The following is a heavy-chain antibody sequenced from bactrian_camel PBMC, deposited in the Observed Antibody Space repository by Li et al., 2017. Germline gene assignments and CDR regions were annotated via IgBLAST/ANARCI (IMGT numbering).Heavy chain of an antibody. CDR2: ISVDGST. V-gene: IGHV3S57*01. CDR3: AAAPYVGASGYCYAHLVTEYSN. CDR1: GYSYNRYC. J-gene: IGHJ4*01. Sequence: VSCRYSGYSYNRYCMGWFRQAPGKEREGVAAISVDGSTAYADSVKGRFTVSRDNAKNNLYLQMNSLKPEDTAMYYCAAAPYVGASGYCYAHLVTEYSNSGQGTQVTVS. D-gene: IGHD1*01.